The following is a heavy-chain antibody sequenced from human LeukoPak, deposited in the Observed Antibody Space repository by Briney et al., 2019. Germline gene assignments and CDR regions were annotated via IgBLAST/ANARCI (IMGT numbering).Heavy chain of an antibody. Sequence: SETLSLTCAVSGASISSSNWWSWVRQPPGKGLEWIGEIYHSGSTNYNPSLKSRVTISVDKSKNQFSLKLSSVTAADTAVYYCAREVWFGELFSNWFDPWGQGTLVTVSS. CDR1: GASISSSNW. V-gene: IGHV4-4*02. J-gene: IGHJ5*02. D-gene: IGHD3-10*01. CDR2: IYHSGST. CDR3: AREVWFGELFSNWFDP.